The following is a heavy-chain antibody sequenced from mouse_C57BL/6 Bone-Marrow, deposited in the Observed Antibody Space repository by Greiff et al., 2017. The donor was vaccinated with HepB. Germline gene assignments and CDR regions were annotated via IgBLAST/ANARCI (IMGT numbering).Heavy chain of an antibody. J-gene: IGHJ4*01. CDR2: IDPETGGT. CDR1: GYTFTDYE. V-gene: IGHV1-15*01. D-gene: IGHD2-4*01. CDR3: TRWPYDYDGDYYAMGY. Sequence: QVQLQQSGAELVRPGASVTLSCKASGYTFTDYEMHWVKQTPVHGLEWIGAIDPETGGTAYNQKFKGKAILTADKSSSTAYMELRSLTSEDSAVYYSTRWPYDYDGDYYAMGYWGQGTSVTVSS.